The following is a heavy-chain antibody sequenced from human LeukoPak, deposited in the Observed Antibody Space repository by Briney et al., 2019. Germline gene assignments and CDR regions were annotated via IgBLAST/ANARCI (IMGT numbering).Heavy chain of an antibody. J-gene: IGHJ3*02. Sequence: SGPTLVKPTQTLTLTCTFSGFSLSTSGVGVGWIRQPPGKALEWLALIYWNDDKRYSPSLKSRLTITKDTSKNQVVLTMTNMDPVDTATYYCAHRLLDCSGTSCPVEAFDIWGQGTMVTVSS. CDR1: GFSLSTSGVG. CDR3: AHRLLDCSGTSCPVEAFDI. V-gene: IGHV2-5*01. CDR2: IYWNDDK. D-gene: IGHD2-2*01.